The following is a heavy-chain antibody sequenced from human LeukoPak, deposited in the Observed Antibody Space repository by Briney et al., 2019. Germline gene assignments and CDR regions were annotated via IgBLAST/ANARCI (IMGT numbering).Heavy chain of an antibody. CDR2: ISAYNGNT. Sequence: ASVKVSCKASGYTFTSYGISWVRQAPGQGLEWMGWISAYNGNTNYAQKLQGRVTMTTDTSTSTAYMELRSLRSDDTAVYHCARDGGSGRPNGEFEFDPWGQGTLVTVSS. J-gene: IGHJ5*02. CDR1: GYTFTSYG. V-gene: IGHV1-18*01. D-gene: IGHD3-10*01. CDR3: ARDGGSGRPNGEFEFDP.